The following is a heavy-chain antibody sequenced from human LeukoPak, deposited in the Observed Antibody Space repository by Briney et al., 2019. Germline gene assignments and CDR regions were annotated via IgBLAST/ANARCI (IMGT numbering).Heavy chain of an antibody. CDR2: IYYSGST. CDR3: ARFSRWLPFEY. V-gene: IGHV4-59*01. J-gene: IGHJ4*02. Sequence: SETLSLTCTVSGGSISSYYWSRIRQPPGKGLEWIGYIYYSGSTNCNPSLKSRVTMSVDTSKNQFSLKLSSVTAADTAVYYCARFSRWLPFEYWGQGTLVTVSS. D-gene: IGHD5-12*01. CDR1: GGSISSYY.